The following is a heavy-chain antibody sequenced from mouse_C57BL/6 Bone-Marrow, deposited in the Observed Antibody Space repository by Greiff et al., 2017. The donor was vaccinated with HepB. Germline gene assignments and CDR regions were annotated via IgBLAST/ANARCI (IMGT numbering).Heavy chain of an antibody. CDR1: GFSLTSYG. CDR2: IWSGGST. J-gene: IGHJ3*01. D-gene: IGHD1-1*01. CDR3: ARNAHFYYYGSSYSFAY. Sequence: QVQLKESGPGLVQPSQSLSITCTVSGFSLTSYGVHWVRQSPGKGLEWLGVIWSGGSTDYNAAFISRLSISKDNSKSQVFFKMNSLQADDTAIYYCARNAHFYYYGSSYSFAYWGQGTLVTVSA. V-gene: IGHV2-2*01.